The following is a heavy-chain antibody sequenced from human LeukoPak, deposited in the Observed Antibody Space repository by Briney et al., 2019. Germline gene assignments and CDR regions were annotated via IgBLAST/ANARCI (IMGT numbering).Heavy chain of an antibody. V-gene: IGHV5-51*01. CDR3: ARQSVAVNYYYGMDV. D-gene: IGHD6-19*01. CDR1: GYSLTTYW. Sequence: GESLKISCKGSGYSLTTYWIGWVRHMPGKGLEWMGIIYPGDSDTRYSASFLGQVTISADKSISTAYLQWSSLKASDTAMYYCARQSVAVNYYYGMDVWGQGTTVTVSS. J-gene: IGHJ6*02. CDR2: IYPGDSDT.